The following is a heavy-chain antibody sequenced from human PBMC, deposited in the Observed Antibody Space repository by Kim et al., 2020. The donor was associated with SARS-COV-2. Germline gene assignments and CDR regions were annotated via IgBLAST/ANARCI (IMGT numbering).Heavy chain of an antibody. CDR3: ARVRDGYFDY. CDR1: GGSISGYY. J-gene: IGHJ4*02. CDR2: IYYSGST. Sequence: SETLSLTCTVSGGSISGYYWSWIRQPPGKGLEWIGYIYYSGSTNYNPSLKSRVTISESTSKNQFSLNLSSVPAADTAIYYCARVRDGYFDYWGQGTLVTVSS. V-gene: IGHV4-59*13. D-gene: IGHD3-10*01.